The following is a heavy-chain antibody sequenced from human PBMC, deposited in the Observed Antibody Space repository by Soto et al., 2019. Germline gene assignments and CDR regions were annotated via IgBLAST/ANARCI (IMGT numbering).Heavy chain of an antibody. Sequence: EVQLVESGGGLVQPGGSLRLSCAASGFIFSVHYMDWVRQAPGKGLEWVARIRNKANSYTTDYAASVKGRFIISRDDSKNSLSLQMNSLKVEDTAVYHCAAQITGTTGYWGQGTLVTVSS. CDR3: AAQITGTTGY. CDR2: IRNKANSYTT. D-gene: IGHD1-20*01. J-gene: IGHJ4*02. CDR1: GFIFSVHY. V-gene: IGHV3-72*01.